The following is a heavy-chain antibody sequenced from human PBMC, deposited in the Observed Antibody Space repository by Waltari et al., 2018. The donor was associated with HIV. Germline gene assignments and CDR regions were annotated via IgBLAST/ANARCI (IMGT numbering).Heavy chain of an antibody. CDR1: GFTFGDFA. CDR3: ADQTNFHY. Sequence: EAQLVASGGGLVQPGRSLTLSCTASGFTFGDFALRWVRQAPGKGLEWIGFIRSKAYGGTTEYAASVKGRFIISRDDSKGIAFLQMNSLIIEDTAVYYCADQTNFHYWGQGTLVTVSS. CDR2: IRSKAYGGTT. D-gene: IGHD2-2*01. V-gene: IGHV3-49*04. J-gene: IGHJ4*02.